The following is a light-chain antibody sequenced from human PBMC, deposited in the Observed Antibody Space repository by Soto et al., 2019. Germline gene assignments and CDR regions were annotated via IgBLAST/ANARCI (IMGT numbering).Light chain of an antibody. CDR2: EVN. CDR3: SSYTNRGGLWV. V-gene: IGLV2-8*01. Sequence: QSVLTQPPSASGSPGQSVAISCTGTSSDVGGYNYVSWYQQHPGKAPKLMIYEVNKRPSGVPDRFSGSKSGNTASLTVSGLQAEDEADYYCSSYTNRGGLWVFGGGTKVTVL. CDR1: SSDVGGYNY. J-gene: IGLJ3*02.